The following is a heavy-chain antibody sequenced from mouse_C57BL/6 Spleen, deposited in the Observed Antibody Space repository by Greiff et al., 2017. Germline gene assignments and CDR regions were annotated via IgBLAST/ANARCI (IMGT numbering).Heavy chain of an antibody. CDR3: ARDGSSYEYYFDY. CDR1: GFTFSSYA. D-gene: IGHD1-1*01. Sequence: DVKLVESGGGLVKPGGSLQLSCAASGFTFSSYAMSWVRQTPEKRLEWVATISDGGSYTYYPDNVKGRFTISRDNAKNNRYLQMSHLKSEDTAMYYGARDGSSYEYYFDYWGQGTTLTVSS. V-gene: IGHV5-4*01. J-gene: IGHJ2*01. CDR2: ISDGGSYT.